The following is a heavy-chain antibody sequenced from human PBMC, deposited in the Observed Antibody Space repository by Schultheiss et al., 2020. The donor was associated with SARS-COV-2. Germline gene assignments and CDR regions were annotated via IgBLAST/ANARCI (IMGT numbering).Heavy chain of an antibody. CDR3: ARDGRGQQLVTYYYYYGMDV. CDR2: IYHSGST. J-gene: IGHJ6*02. V-gene: IGHV4-4*02. D-gene: IGHD6-13*01. CDR1: GGSISSSNW. Sequence: SETLSLTCAVSGGSISSSNWWSWVRQPPGKGLEWIGEIYHSGSTNYNPSLKSRVTISVDKSKNQFSLKLSSVTAADTAVYYCARDGRGQQLVTYYYYYGMDVWGQGTTVTVSS.